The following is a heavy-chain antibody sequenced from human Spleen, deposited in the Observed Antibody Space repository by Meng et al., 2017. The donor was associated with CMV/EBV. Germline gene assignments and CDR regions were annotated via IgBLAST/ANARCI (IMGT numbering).Heavy chain of an antibody. V-gene: IGHV3-9*01. D-gene: IGHD6-6*01. CDR3: ARDRGLITARPGYFDY. Sequence: GGSLRLSCAASGFTFDDYAMHWVRQAPGKGLEWVSGISWNSGSIGYADFVKGRFTISRDNAKNSLYLQMNSLRAEDTAVYYCARDRGLITARPGYFDYWGQGTLVTVSS. J-gene: IGHJ4*02. CDR2: ISWNSGSI. CDR1: GFTFDDYA.